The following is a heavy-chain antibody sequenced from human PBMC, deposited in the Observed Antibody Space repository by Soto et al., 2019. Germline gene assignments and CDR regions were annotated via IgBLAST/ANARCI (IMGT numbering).Heavy chain of an antibody. J-gene: IGHJ2*01. CDR2: INDRGSI. V-gene: IGHV4-34*01. CDR1: GGSFSGYY. CDR3: ARESHDILTGPPWVWYFDL. D-gene: IGHD3-9*01. Sequence: QVQLQQWGAGPLRPLETLSLTCGVSGGSFSGYYWAWIRQSPGKGLEWIGEINDRGSINYNPSLKSRVSITVDPSKNHYSLPLRSVTAADTAVYYCARESHDILTGPPWVWYFDLWGRGTLVTVSS.